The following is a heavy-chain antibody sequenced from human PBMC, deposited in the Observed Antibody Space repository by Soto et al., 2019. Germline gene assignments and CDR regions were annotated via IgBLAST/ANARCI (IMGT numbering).Heavy chain of an antibody. CDR1: GFAFNNYG. V-gene: IGHV3-21*01. CDR2: ISKSDYT. Sequence: GSLRLSCTVSGFAFNNYGINWVRQAPGKGLEWVSSISKSDYTYYSDLVKGRFTISRDNAKNSVSLQMNTLRVEDTAVYYCAREDSIIIPAVSDFWGQGTLVTVSS. CDR3: AREDSIIIPAVSDF. D-gene: IGHD2-2*01. J-gene: IGHJ4*02.